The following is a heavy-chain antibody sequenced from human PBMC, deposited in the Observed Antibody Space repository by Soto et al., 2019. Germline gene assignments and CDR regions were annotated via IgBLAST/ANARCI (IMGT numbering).Heavy chain of an antibody. CDR3: ARRSSGWYFDY. V-gene: IGHV3-23*01. Sequence: EVQLLESGGGLVQPGGSLRLSCAASGFTFSSYAMNWVRQAPGKGLEWVSVISGCGDSTYYADSVKGRFTISRDNSKNTRYLQMNRLRAEDTAVYYCARRSSGWYFDYWGQGTLVTVSS. D-gene: IGHD6-19*01. CDR2: ISGCGDST. CDR1: GFTFSSYA. J-gene: IGHJ4*02.